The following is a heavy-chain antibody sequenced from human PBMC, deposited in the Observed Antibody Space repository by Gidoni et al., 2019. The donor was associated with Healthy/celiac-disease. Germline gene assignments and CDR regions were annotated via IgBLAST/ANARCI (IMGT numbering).Heavy chain of an antibody. CDR1: GGSISSSSYY. CDR3: ASDNGYSYGYFDY. D-gene: IGHD5-18*01. CDR2: IYYSGST. Sequence: QLQLQESGPGLVKPSETLSLTCTVSGGSISSSSYYWGWIRQPPGKGLEGIGSIYYSGSTYYNPSLKSRVTISVDTSKNQFSLKLGSVTAADTAVYYCASDNGYSYGYFDYWGQGTLVTVSS. V-gene: IGHV4-39*01. J-gene: IGHJ4*02.